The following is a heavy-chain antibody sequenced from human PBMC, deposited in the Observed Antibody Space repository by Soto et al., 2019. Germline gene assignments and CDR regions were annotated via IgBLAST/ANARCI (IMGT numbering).Heavy chain of an antibody. D-gene: IGHD3-22*01. Sequence: GGSLRLSCAASGFTFSSYAMSWVRQAPGKGLEWVSAISGSGGSTYYADSVKGRFTISRDNSKNTLYLQMNSLRAEDTAVYYSAKGDEITIIVVLPVYFDYWGPGTLVTVSS. J-gene: IGHJ4*02. V-gene: IGHV3-23*01. CDR2: ISGSGGST. CDR1: GFTFSSYA. CDR3: AKGDEITIIVVLPVYFDY.